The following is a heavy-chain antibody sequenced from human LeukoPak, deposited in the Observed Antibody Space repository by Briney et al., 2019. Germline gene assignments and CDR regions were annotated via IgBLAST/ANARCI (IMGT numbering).Heavy chain of an antibody. V-gene: IGHV3-21*01. J-gene: IGHJ4*02. D-gene: IGHD1-26*01. CDR3: AREPGGATSLVADY. CDR1: GFTFSSYS. Sequence: PGGSLRLSCAAPGFTFSSYSMNWVRQAPGKGLEWVSSISSSSSYIYYVDSVKGRFTISRDNAKNSLYLQMNSLRAEDTAVYYCAREPGGATSLVADYWGQGTLVTVSS. CDR2: ISSSSSYI.